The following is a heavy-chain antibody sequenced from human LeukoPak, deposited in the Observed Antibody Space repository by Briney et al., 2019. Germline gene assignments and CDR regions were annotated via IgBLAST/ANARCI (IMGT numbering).Heavy chain of an antibody. V-gene: IGHV3-21*06. CDR1: GFAFCTYT. CDR2: INSGGTTT. J-gene: IGHJ4*02. Sequence: GSLRLSCAACGFAFCTYTMNWARQAPGKGLEWVASINSGGTTTHYAFSVKGRFTISRDNAQNVLYLQMNGLRGDDAALYYCLRGDSRDFWGQGTLVAVSS. CDR3: LRGDSRDF. D-gene: IGHD3-22*01.